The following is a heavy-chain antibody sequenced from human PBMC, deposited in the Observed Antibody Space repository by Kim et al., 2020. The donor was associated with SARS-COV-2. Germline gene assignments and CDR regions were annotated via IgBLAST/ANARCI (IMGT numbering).Heavy chain of an antibody. Sequence: GGSLRLSCAASGFTFSTYAIHWVRQAPGKGLEWVAVISFDASNKYYADSVKGRFTISRDNSKNTLYLQMNSLRAEDTAVYYCARDYPGGSGSYLPPFFGYWGQGTLVTVSS. J-gene: IGHJ4*02. CDR2: ISFDASNK. CDR1: GFTFSTYA. CDR3: ARDYPGGSGSYLPPFFGY. D-gene: IGHD1-26*01. V-gene: IGHV3-30*04.